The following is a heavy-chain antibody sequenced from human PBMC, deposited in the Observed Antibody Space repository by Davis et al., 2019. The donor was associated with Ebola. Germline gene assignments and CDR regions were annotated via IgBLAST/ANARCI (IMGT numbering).Heavy chain of an antibody. CDR2: TSSSSDYI. J-gene: IGHJ4*02. Sequence: GGSLRLSCAASGFTFSTYSMNWVRQAPGKGLEWVSSTSSSSDYIYYADSVKGRFTISRDNAKNSLYLQMNSLRAEDTAVYYCARAGIAKYYFDYWGQGTLVTVSS. V-gene: IGHV3-21*01. D-gene: IGHD6-13*01. CDR1: GFTFSTYS. CDR3: ARAGIAKYYFDY.